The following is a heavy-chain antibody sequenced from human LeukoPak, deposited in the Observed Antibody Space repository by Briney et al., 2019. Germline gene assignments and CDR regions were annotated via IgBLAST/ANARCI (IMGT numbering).Heavy chain of an antibody. D-gene: IGHD2/OR15-2a*01. CDR1: GFTFSNSA. CDR2: INNIASHI. CDR3: TRDATQYLRYGYFDS. V-gene: IGHV3-21*01. Sequence: GGSLRLSCAASGFTFSNSAMNWVRQAPGKGLEWVSSINNIASHIYYVDSVRGRFTISRDNAKNSVSLQMNNLRAEDTAVYYCTRDATQYLRYGYFDSWGQGILVTVSS. J-gene: IGHJ4*02.